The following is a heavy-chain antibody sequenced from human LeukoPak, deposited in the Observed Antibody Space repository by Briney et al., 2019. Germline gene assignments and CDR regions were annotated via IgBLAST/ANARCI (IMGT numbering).Heavy chain of an antibody. V-gene: IGHV3-48*02. Sequence: GGSLRLSCAAPGFTFSSYAMSWVRQPPGKGLEWVSYISITSKTIKYADSVKGRFTISRDNAKNSLYLQMNSLRDEDTAVYYCARLVGSRSCSGGTCYSDYWGQGTLVTVSS. CDR3: ARLVGSRSCSGGTCYSDY. CDR1: GFTFSSYA. D-gene: IGHD2-15*01. CDR2: ISITSKTI. J-gene: IGHJ4*02.